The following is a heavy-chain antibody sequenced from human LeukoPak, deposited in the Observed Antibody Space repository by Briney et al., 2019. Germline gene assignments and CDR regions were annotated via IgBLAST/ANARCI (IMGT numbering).Heavy chain of an antibody. CDR2: ITGDGSEI. J-gene: IGHJ5*02. Sequence: GGSLRPSCEASGFTLNKYWMPWVRQAPGKGLVWVSRITGDGSEITYADSVKGRFTVSRDDAKNTLFLQMTSLRVEDTAIYYCARDAYTTTSNWLDPWGQGTLVTVSS. V-gene: IGHV3-74*01. CDR3: ARDAYTTTSNWLDP. D-gene: IGHD4-17*01. CDR1: GFTLNKYW.